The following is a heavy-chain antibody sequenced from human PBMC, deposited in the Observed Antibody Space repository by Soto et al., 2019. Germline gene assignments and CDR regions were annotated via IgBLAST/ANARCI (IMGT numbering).Heavy chain of an antibody. V-gene: IGHV4-34*01. CDR2: INHSGST. J-gene: IGHJ3*02. CDR1: GGSFSGYY. D-gene: IGHD6-19*01. Sequence: SETLSFTCAVYGGSFSGYYWSWIRQPPGKGLEWIGEINHSGSTNYNPSLKSRVTISVDTSKNQFSLKLSSVTAADTAVYYCAREAEGYSSPGGDAFDIWGQGTMVTVSS. CDR3: AREAEGYSSPGGDAFDI.